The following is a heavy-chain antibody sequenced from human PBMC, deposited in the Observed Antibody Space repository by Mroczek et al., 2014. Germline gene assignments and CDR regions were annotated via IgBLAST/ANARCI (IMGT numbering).Heavy chain of an antibody. D-gene: IGHD3-22*01. Sequence: SGGGLVQPGRSLRLSCTASGXTFGDYAMSWFRQAPGKGLEWVGFIRSKAYGGTTEYAASVKGRFTISRDDSKSIAYLQMNSLKTEDTAVYYCTRVGYYYDSSGSRHLIYAFDIWGQGTMVTVSS. CDR2: IRSKAYGGTT. CDR1: GXTFGDYA. V-gene: IGHV3-49*03. CDR3: TRVGYYYDSSGSRHLIYAFDI. J-gene: IGHJ3*02.